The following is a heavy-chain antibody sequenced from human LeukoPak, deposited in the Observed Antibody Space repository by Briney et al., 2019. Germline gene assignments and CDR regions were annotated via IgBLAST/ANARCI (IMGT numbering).Heavy chain of an antibody. V-gene: IGHV3-23*01. CDR2: ISGSGGST. D-gene: IGHD3-22*01. Sequence: GGSLRLSFAASGFTFSSYAMSLVRQAPGKGLDWVSAISGSGGSTYYADSVKGRFTISRDNAKNSLYLQMNSLRAEDTAVYYCARESYYYDSSGYPDYWGQGTLVTVSS. CDR3: ARESYYYDSSGYPDY. CDR1: GFTFSSYA. J-gene: IGHJ4*02.